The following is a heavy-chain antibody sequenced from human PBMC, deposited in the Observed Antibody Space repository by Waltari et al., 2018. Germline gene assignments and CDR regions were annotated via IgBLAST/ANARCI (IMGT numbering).Heavy chain of an antibody. CDR3: ARLWASTGPFEHYYYGMDV. J-gene: IGHJ6*02. CDR2: IYYSGST. D-gene: IGHD4-4*01. CDR1: GGSISSYY. Sequence: QVQLQESGPGLVKPSETLSLTCTVSGGSISSYYWSWIRQPPGKGLEWIGYIYYSGSTKYTPALKSRVTISVDTSKNQFSLKLSSVTAADTAVYYCARLWASTGPFEHYYYGMDVWGQGTTVTVSS. V-gene: IGHV4-59*01.